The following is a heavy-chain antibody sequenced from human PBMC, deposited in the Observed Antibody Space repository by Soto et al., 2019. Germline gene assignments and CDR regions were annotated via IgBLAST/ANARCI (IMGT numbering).Heavy chain of an antibody. CDR2: ISYDGSNK. J-gene: IGHJ4*02. CDR3: AIEDSSGYYYSY. CDR1: GFTFSSYA. V-gene: IGHV3-30-3*01. D-gene: IGHD3-22*01. Sequence: GVLRLSSTASGFTFSSYAMHWVRQAPGKGLEWVAVISYDGSNKYYADSVKGRFTISRDNSKNTLYLQMNSLRAEDTAVYYCAIEDSSGYYYSYWGQGTLVTVSS.